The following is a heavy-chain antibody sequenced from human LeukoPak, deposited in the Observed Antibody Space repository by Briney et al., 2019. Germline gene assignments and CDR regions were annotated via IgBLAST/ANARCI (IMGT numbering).Heavy chain of an antibody. CDR3: ARDLYSSGLKDYYYYGMDV. CDR2: ISYDGSNK. Sequence: GRSLRLSCAASGFTFSSYAMHWVRQAPGKGLEWVAVISYDGSNKYYADSVKGRFTISRDNSKNTLYLQMNSLRAEDTAVYYCARDLYSSGLKDYYYYGMDVWGQGTTITVSS. V-gene: IGHV3-30-3*01. CDR1: GFTFSSYA. J-gene: IGHJ6*02. D-gene: IGHD6-19*01.